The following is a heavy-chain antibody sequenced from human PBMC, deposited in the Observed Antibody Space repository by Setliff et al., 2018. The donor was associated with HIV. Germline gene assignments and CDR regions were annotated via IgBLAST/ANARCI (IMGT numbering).Heavy chain of an antibody. CDR2: IDYSGSA. J-gene: IGHJ4*02. V-gene: IGHV4-31*03. CDR3: AREGKTAMVTKYDY. Sequence: SETLSLTCTVSGGSVNSATYYWSWIRQHPGKGLEWIGYIDYSGSAFYNPSLKSRITISVDTSKSQFSLRMKSVTAADTAMYYCAREGKTAMVTKYDYWGQGTMVTVSS. D-gene: IGHD5-18*01. CDR1: GGSVNSATYY.